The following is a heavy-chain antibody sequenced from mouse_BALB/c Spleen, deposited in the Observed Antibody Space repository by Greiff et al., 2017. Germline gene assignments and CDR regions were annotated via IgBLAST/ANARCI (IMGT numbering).Heavy chain of an antibody. CDR2: INPSSGYT. CDR3: ARWGGFAY. Sequence: VKVVESGAELARPGASVKMSCKASGYTFTSYTMHWVKQRPGQGLEWIGYINPSSGYTNYNQKFKDKATLTADKSSSTAYMQLSSLTSEDSAVYYCARWGGFAYWGQGTLVTVSA. CDR1: GYTFTSYT. V-gene: IGHV1-4*01. J-gene: IGHJ3*01.